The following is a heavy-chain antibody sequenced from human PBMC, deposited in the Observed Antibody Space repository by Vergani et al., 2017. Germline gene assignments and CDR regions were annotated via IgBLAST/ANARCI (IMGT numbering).Heavy chain of an antibody. CDR3: AREVATGGYYYYYMDV. Sequence: EVQLVESGGGLIQPGGSLRLSCAASGFTVSSNYMSWVRQAPGKGLEWVSVIYSCGSTYYADSVKGRFTISRDNSKNTLYLQMNSLRAEDTAVYYCAREVATGGYYYYYMDVWGKGTTVTVSS. V-gene: IGHV3-53*01. J-gene: IGHJ6*03. CDR2: IYSCGST. CDR1: GFTVSSNY.